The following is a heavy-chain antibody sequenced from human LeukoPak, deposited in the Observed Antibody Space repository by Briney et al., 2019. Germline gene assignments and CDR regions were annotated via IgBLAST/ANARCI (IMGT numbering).Heavy chain of an antibody. Sequence: ASVKFSCKASGYTFSGYAVHWVRQAPGQRLEWMGWVNAGNGNTKFSQKFQGRVTITRDTSASTAYMELSSLGSEDTAVYYCARSLRDYGSGFFLKYWGQGTLVTVSS. CDR2: VNAGNGNT. CDR1: GYTFSGYA. J-gene: IGHJ4*02. V-gene: IGHV1-3*01. D-gene: IGHD3-10*01. CDR3: ARSLRDYGSGFFLKY.